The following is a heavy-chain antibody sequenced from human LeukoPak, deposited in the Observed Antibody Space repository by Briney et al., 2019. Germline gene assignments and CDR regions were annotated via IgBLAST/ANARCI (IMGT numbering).Heavy chain of an antibody. CDR1: GFTFSIFG. CDR3: ARVIGGVWYFDL. V-gene: IGHV3-21*04. CDR2: ISSSSSYI. D-gene: IGHD3-10*01. J-gene: IGHJ2*01. Sequence: GGSLRLSSAASGFTFSIFGMNWVPQAPGKGLEWVSSISSSSSYIYYADSLKGRFTISRDNTKNSLYLQMNSLRAEDTAVYYCARVIGGVWYFDLWGRGTLVTVSS.